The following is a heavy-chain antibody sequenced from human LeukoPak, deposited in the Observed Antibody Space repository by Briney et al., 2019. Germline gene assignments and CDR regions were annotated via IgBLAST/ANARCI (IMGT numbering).Heavy chain of an antibody. D-gene: IGHD1-26*01. CDR2: ISGSGGGT. J-gene: IGHJ6*02. V-gene: IGHV3-23*01. CDR3: AKDLGGKPYSSYGRDV. CDR1: GFTFSSYV. Sequence: GGSLRLSCAASGFTFSSYVMSWVRQAPGKGLEWVSAISGSGGGTFYADSVKGRFTISRDNSKNTLYLEVNSLRAEDTAVYYCAKDLGGKPYSSYGRDVWGQGTTVTVSS.